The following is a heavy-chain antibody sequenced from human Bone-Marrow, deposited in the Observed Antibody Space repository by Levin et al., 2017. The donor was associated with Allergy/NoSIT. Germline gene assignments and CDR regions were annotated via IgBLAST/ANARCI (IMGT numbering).Heavy chain of an antibody. CDR1: GGSISSGSYY. J-gene: IGHJ4*02. D-gene: IGHD3-10*01. CDR2: IYTSGST. Sequence: SCTVSGGSISSGSYYWSWIRQPAGKGLEWIGRIYTSGSTNYNPSLKSRVTISVDTSKNQFSLKLSSVTAADTAVYYCAREYRVEYYGSRGPTGNFDYWGQGTLVTVSS. V-gene: IGHV4-61*02. CDR3: AREYRVEYYGSRGPTGNFDY.